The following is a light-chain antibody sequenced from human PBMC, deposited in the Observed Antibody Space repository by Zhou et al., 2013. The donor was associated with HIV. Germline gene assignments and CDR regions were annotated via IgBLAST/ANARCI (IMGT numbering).Light chain of an antibody. V-gene: IGKV1-39*01. Sequence: DIQMTQSPSSLSASVGDRVIITCRASQSISTYLNWYQQKPGKPPKLLIYAASRLQSGVPSRFSGSGSGTDFTLTISSLQPEDFATYYCQQSYSTLPLTFGGGTKVEIK. J-gene: IGKJ4*01. CDR1: QSISTY. CDR2: AAS. CDR3: QQSYSTLPLT.